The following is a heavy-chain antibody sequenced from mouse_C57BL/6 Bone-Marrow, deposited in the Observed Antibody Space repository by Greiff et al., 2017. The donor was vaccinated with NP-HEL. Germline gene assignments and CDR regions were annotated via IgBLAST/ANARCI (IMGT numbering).Heavy chain of an antibody. CDR3: APLYYDFHAMDY. V-gene: IGHV1-80*01. D-gene: IGHD2-4*01. J-gene: IGHJ4*01. CDR2: IYPGDGDT. CDR1: GYAFSSYW. Sequence: QVQLQQSGAELVKPGASVKISCKASGYAFSSYWMNWVKQRPGKGLEWIGQIYPGDGDTNYNGKFKGKATLTADKSSSTAYMQLSSLTSEDSAVYFCAPLYYDFHAMDYWGQGTSVTVSS.